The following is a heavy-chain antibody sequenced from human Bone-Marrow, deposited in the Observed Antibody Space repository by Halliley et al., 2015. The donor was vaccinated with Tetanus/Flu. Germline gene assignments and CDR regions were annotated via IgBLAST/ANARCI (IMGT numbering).Heavy chain of an antibody. CDR2: IYYSGST. CDR1: GASIGSSY. CDR3: AGVGLGISALDY. V-gene: IGHV4-59*01. J-gene: IGHJ4*02. D-gene: IGHD7-27*01. Sequence: GLVKPSETLSLTCSVSGASIGSSYWGWIRQSPGEGLEWIGYIYYSGSTNYNPSLRSRVTILVDTSKSQVSLRLLSVTAADTAVYYCAGVGLGISALDYWGQGILVTVSS.